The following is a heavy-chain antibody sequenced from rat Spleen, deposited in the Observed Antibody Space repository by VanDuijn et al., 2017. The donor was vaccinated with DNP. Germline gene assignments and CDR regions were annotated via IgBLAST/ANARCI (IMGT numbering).Heavy chain of an antibody. CDR1: GFTFSDYY. V-gene: IGHV5-22*01. CDR2: VSYEGSSI. D-gene: IGHD4-3*01. J-gene: IGHJ3*01. Sequence: EVQLVESGGGLVQPGRSLKLSCVASGFTFSDYYMAWVRQTPKKGLEWVASVSYEGSSIYYGDSVKGRVTISRDNAKSTLYLQMNSLRSEDTATYYCTRRGYNSGYGGWFAYWGQGTLVTVSS. CDR3: TRRGYNSGYGGWFAY.